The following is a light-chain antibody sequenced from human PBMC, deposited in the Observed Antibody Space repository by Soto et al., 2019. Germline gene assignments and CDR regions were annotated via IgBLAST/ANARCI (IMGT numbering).Light chain of an antibody. J-gene: IGKJ4*01. CDR1: QIVNSNF. CDR3: QQFDNSRLT. V-gene: IGKV3-20*01. Sequence: EIVLTQSPATLSLSPGERATLSCRASQIVNSNFLTWYQQRPGQAPRLLIYGASSRATGVPERFSGSGSGTDFTLTISRLEPEDFAVYYCQQFDNSRLTFGGGTKVDIK. CDR2: GAS.